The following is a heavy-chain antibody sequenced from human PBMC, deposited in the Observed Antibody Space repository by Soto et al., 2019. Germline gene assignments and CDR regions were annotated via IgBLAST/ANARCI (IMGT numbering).Heavy chain of an antibody. D-gene: IGHD3-22*01. V-gene: IGHV5-51*01. J-gene: IGHJ6*02. Sequence: ESLKISCKGSGYSFTSFWIGWVRQMPGKGLEWMGIIYPPDSDTRYSPSFQGQVTISADKPISTAYLQWSSLKASDTAMYYCARHQRDRITMWVVVIPNDYSGLDVWGQGTKVT. CDR1: GYSFTSFW. CDR2: IYPPDSDT. CDR3: ARHQRDRITMWVVVIPNDYSGLDV.